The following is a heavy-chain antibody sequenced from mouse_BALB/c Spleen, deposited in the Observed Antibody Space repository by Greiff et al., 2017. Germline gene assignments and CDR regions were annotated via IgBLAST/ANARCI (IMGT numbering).Heavy chain of an antibody. D-gene: IGHD1-1*01. CDR1: GFTFTDYY. J-gene: IGHJ3*01. CDR2: IRNKANGYTT. Sequence: EVKLMESGGGLVQPGGSLRLSCATSGFTFTDYYMSWVRQPPGKALEWLGFIRNKANGYTTEYSASVKGRFTISRDNSQSILYLQMNTLRAEDSATYYCARSTDLAYWGQGTLVTVSA. V-gene: IGHV7-3*02. CDR3: ARSTDLAY.